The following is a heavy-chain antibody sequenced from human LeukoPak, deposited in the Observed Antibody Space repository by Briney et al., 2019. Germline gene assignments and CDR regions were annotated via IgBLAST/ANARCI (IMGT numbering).Heavy chain of an antibody. J-gene: IGHJ4*02. D-gene: IGHD4-17*01. V-gene: IGHV3-23*01. Sequence: HPGGSLRLSCAASAFSINYYAMNWVRQAPGKGLEWVSGVRDSGGASEYADSVKGRFTISRDRATNTLWLHMNSLRAEDTAVYYCAKRRRDGNYFDSWGQGTLVTVSS. CDR3: AKRRRDGNYFDS. CDR2: VRDSGGAS. CDR1: AFSINYYA.